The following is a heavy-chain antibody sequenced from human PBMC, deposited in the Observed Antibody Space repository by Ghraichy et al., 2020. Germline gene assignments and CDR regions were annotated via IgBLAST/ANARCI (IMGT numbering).Heavy chain of an antibody. J-gene: IGHJ4*02. CDR1: GFTFSSYG. D-gene: IGHD4-17*01. Sequence: GGSLRLSCAASGFTFSSYGMHWVRQAPGKGLEWVAVIWYDGSNKYYADSVKGRFTISRDNSKNTLYLQMNSLRAEDTAVYYCARGPSVDYGDYGIDYWGQGTLVTVSS. CDR2: IWYDGSNK. CDR3: ARGPSVDYGDYGIDY. V-gene: IGHV3-33*01.